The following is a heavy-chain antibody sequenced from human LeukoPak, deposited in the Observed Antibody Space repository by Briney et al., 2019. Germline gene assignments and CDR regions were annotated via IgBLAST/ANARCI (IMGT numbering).Heavy chain of an antibody. V-gene: IGHV3-73*01. Sequence: GGSLRLSCAASGFTFSGSAMHWVRQAHGKGLEWLGRIRSRANSYTTVYAAPVQGRFIISRDDSMNMAYLQMNSLRVEDTAVYYCARDSPFRGIVVVPAAPLDYWGQGTLVTVSS. CDR2: IRSRANSYTT. CDR3: ARDSPFRGIVVVPAAPLDY. CDR1: GFTFSGSA. J-gene: IGHJ4*02. D-gene: IGHD2-2*01.